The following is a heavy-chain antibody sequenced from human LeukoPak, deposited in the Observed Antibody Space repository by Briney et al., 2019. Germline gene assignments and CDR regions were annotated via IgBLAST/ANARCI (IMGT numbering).Heavy chain of an antibody. Sequence: SGTLSLTCAVSGGSISSSNWWSWVRPPPGKGLAWIGEIYHSGSTHYNPSLKSQVTISVDKAKNQFSLKLSSVTAADTAVYYCARVIVMVRGVIQSHYFDYWGQGTLVTVSS. V-gene: IGHV4-4*02. CDR2: IYHSGST. CDR3: ARVIVMVRGVIQSHYFDY. J-gene: IGHJ4*02. CDR1: GGSISSSNW. D-gene: IGHD3-10*01.